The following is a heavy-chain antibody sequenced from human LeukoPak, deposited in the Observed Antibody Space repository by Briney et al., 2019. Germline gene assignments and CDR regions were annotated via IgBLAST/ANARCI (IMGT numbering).Heavy chain of an antibody. V-gene: IGHV3-30-3*01. CDR3: AREYSSGWNDYYYYGLDV. J-gene: IGHJ6*02. CDR1: GFTFSSYE. CDR2: ILYDGSNK. Sequence: PGGSLRLSCAASGFTFSSYEMNWVRQAPGKGLEWVAFILYDGSNKNYADSVKGRITISRDNSKNTLYLQMNSLRAEDTAVYYCAREYSSGWNDYYYYGLDVWGQGTTVTVSS. D-gene: IGHD6-19*01.